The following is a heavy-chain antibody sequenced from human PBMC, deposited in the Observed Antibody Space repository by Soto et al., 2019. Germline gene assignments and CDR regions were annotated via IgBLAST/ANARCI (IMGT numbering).Heavy chain of an antibody. CDR1: GFTFTSSA. V-gene: IGHV1-58*01. J-gene: IGHJ6*02. CDR3: ARDTIAVAGTGGYYYYGMDV. CDR2: IVVGSGNT. D-gene: IGHD6-19*01. Sequence: SVKVSCKASGFTFTSSAVQWVRQARGQRLEWIGWIVVGSGNTNYAQKFQERVTITRDMSTSTAYMELSSLRSEDTAVYYCARDTIAVAGTGGYYYYGMDVWGQGTTVTVSS.